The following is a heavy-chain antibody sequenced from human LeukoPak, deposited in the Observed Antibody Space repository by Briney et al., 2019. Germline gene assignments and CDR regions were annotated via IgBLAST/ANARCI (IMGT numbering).Heavy chain of an antibody. CDR3: ARDEYSSIIDY. J-gene: IGHJ4*02. D-gene: IGHD6-6*01. CDR1: GYSISSGY. V-gene: IGHV3-30-3*01. CDR2: ISYDGSNK. Sequence: LSLTCTVSGYSISSGYYWGWIRQPPGKGLEWVAVISYDGSNKYYADSVKGRFTISRDNSKNTLHLQMNSLRAEDTAVYYCARDEYSSIIDYWGQGTLVTVSS.